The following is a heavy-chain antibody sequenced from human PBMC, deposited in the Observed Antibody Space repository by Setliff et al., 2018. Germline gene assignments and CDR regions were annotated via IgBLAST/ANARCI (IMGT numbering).Heavy chain of an antibody. D-gene: IGHD5-12*01. Sequence: LSLPFPFSFYSISSRRNYWGWFRQPAGKELEWIGQIYTSWSTNYNPSLKSRVTISLDTSKNQFSLSLTSVTAEDTAVYYCARGGTFRYFDFWGQGAPVTVSS. CDR2: IYTSWST. J-gene: IGHJ4*02. CDR1: FYSISSRRNY. CDR3: ARGGTFRYFDF. V-gene: IGHV4-61*09.